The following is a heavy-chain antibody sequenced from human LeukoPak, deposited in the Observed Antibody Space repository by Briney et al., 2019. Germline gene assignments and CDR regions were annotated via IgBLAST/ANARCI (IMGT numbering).Heavy chain of an antibody. V-gene: IGHV3-33*06. D-gene: IGHD3-16*01. Sequence: GRSLRLSCAASGFTFTSYGMHWVRQAPGKGLEWVAVIWYDGSNKYYADSVKGRFTISRDNSKNTLYLQMNSLRAEDTAVYYCAKGSLYVPQDWGQGTLVTVSS. CDR3: AKGSLYVPQD. CDR2: IWYDGSNK. CDR1: GFTFTSYG. J-gene: IGHJ4*02.